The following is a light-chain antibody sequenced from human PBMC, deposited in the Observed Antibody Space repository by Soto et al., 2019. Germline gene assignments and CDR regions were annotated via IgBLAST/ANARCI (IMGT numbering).Light chain of an antibody. CDR1: SSDVGGYNF. CDR2: EVY. V-gene: IGLV2-8*01. J-gene: IGLJ1*01. CDR3: SSYAGSSNV. Sequence: QSVLTQPPSASGSPGRSVTISCTGTSSDVGGYNFVSWYQQHPGKAPKLLVYEVYKRPSGVPDRFSGSKSGNTASLTVSGLQAEDEADYYCSSYAGSSNVFGTGTKLTVL.